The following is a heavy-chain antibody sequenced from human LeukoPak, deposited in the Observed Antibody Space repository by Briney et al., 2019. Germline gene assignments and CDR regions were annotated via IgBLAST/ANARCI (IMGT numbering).Heavy chain of an antibody. D-gene: IGHD3-22*01. CDR2: IHYSGST. V-gene: IGHV4-31*03. J-gene: IGHJ4*02. Sequence: SETLPLTCTVSGGSISSGGYYWSWIRQHPGKGLEWIGYIHYSGSTYYNPSLKSRVTISVDTSKNQFSLKLSSVTAADTAVYYCARYGYYYDSSGYYFTHYWGQGTLVTVSS. CDR3: ARYGYYYDSSGYYFTHY. CDR1: GGSISSGGYY.